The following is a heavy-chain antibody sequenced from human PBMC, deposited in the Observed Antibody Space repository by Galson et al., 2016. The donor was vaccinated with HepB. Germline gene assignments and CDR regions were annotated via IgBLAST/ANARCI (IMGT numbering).Heavy chain of an antibody. V-gene: IGHV1-69*13. CDR2: IIPIFGTT. J-gene: IGHJ6*02. D-gene: IGHD6-19*01. Sequence: SVKVSCKASGGTFSNYAISWVRQAPGQGLEWMGGIIPIFGTTNYAQKSQGRVTITADEFTSTAYMELSSLRSEDTAVYYCARQPRIAVAGTVYYGMDVWGQGTTVTVSS. CDR1: GGTFSNYA. CDR3: ARQPRIAVAGTVYYGMDV.